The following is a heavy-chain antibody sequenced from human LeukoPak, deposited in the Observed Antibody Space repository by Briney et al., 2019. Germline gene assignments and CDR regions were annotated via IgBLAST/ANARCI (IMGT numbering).Heavy chain of an antibody. CDR3: ARDSAFSSNSL. D-gene: IGHD2-21*01. CDR1: GFIVSSSY. Sequence: QTGGSLRLSCTASGFIVSSSYMSWVCQAPGKGLDWVSIIYSDQRTYYAASVKGRFTITRDDSKNMVLLQMDNLRSEDTARYYCARDSAFSSNSLWGQGALVTVSS. J-gene: IGHJ1*01. V-gene: IGHV3-53*01. CDR2: IYSDQRT.